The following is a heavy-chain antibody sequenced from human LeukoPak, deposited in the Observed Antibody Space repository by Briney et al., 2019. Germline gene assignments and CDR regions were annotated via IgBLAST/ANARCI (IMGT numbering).Heavy chain of an antibody. Sequence: GGSLRLSCAASGFTFSSYSMNWVRQAPGKGLEWVSSISSSSSYIYYADSVKGRFTISRDNAKNSLYLQMNSLRAEDTAVYYCARDDITHTYYYDSSGSTGVYYFDYWGQGTLVTVSS. V-gene: IGHV3-21*01. D-gene: IGHD3-22*01. CDR1: GFTFSSYS. CDR3: ARDDITHTYYYDSSGSTGVYYFDY. J-gene: IGHJ4*02. CDR2: ISSSSSYI.